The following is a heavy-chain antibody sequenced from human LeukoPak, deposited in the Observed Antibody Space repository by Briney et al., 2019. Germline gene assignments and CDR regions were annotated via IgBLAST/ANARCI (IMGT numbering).Heavy chain of an antibody. CDR1: GGTFSSYA. Sequence: SVKVSCKASGGTFSSYAISWVRQAPGQGLEWMGGIIPIFGTANYAQKFQGRVTITADKSTSTAYMELSSLRSEDTAVDYCASVLGYCSSTSCYAFDYWGQGTLVTVSS. CDR3: ASVLGYCSSTSCYAFDY. V-gene: IGHV1-69*06. CDR2: IIPIFGTA. J-gene: IGHJ4*02. D-gene: IGHD2-2*01.